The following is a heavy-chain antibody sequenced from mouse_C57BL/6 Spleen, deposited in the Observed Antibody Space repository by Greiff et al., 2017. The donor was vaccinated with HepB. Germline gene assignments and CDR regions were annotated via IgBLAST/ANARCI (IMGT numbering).Heavy chain of an antibody. CDR3: ARRTIYYYGSSSFDY. CDR1: GYAFSSSW. Sequence: QVQLQQSGPELVKPGASVKISCKASGYAFSSSWMNWVKQRPGKGLEWIGRIYPGDGDTNYNGKFKGKATLTADKSSSTAYMQLSSLTSEDSAVYFCARRTIYYYGSSSFDYWGQGTTLTVSS. D-gene: IGHD1-1*01. V-gene: IGHV1-82*01. CDR2: IYPGDGDT. J-gene: IGHJ2*01.